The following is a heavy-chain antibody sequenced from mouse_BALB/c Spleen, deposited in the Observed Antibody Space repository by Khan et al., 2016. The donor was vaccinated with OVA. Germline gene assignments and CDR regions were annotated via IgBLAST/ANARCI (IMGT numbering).Heavy chain of an antibody. J-gene: IGHJ3*01. CDR2: FSDGGSYT. D-gene: IGHD2-13*01. CDR3: ERGDYGDPLSY. CDR1: GFIFSDYY. V-gene: IGHV5-4*02. Sequence: EVQLVESGGGLVKPGGSLKLSCAASGFIFSDYYMYWVRQTPEKRLEWVATFSDGGSYTYYVDSVKGRFTISRDDAKNNLYLQMSSLKSEDTAIYYGERGDYGDPLSYWGQGTLVTDSA.